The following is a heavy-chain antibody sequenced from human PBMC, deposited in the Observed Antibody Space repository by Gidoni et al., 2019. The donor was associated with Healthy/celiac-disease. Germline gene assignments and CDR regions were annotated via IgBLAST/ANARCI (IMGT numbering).Heavy chain of an antibody. V-gene: IGHV4-4*02. J-gene: IGHJ4*02. CDR1: AGSISSSTW. CDR3: ARGGYCSSTSCPLGY. D-gene: IGHD2-2*01. CDR2: IYHSGST. Sequence: QVPLQESGPGLVQPSGPLSLTCPVSAGSISSSTWWSWVRQPPGKGLEWIGEIYHSGSTNYNPSLKSRVTISVDKSKNQFSLKLSSVAAADTAVYYCARGGYCSSTSCPLGYWGQGTLVTVSS.